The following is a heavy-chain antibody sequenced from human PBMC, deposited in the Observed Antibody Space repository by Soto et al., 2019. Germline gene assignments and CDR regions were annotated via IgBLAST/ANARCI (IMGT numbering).Heavy chain of an antibody. J-gene: IGHJ4*02. CDR3: ARQHPLDSNGWHT. CDR2: ISYDVINK. CDR1: AVTCSSYA. V-gene: IGHV3-30-3*01. D-gene: IGHD6-19*01. Sequence: PGLSLRLSCAASAVTCSSYARHWVSQAPAKGLEWVAVISYDVINKYYADSVKGRFIISRDNSKNTLYLQMSSLKASDTATYYCARQHPLDSNGWHTWGQGTQVTVSS.